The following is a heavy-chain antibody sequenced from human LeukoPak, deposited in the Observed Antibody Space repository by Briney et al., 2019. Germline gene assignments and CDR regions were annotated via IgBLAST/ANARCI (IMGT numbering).Heavy chain of an antibody. CDR1: GYTFTSYG. J-gene: IGHJ4*02. D-gene: IGHD3-10*01. Sequence: ASVKVSCKASGYTFTSYGISWVRQAPGQGLEWMGWISAYNGNTNYAQKLQGRVTMTTDTSTSTACMELRSLRSDDTAVYYCATLWFGEYPFDYWGQGTLVTVSS. CDR3: ATLWFGEYPFDY. V-gene: IGHV1-18*04. CDR2: ISAYNGNT.